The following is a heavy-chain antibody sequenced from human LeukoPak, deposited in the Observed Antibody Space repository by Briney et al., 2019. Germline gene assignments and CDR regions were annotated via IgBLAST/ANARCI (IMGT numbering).Heavy chain of an antibody. CDR2: IYYSGST. J-gene: IGHJ3*02. D-gene: IGHD1-26*01. CDR3: ARIGVGRATSRKAFDI. V-gene: IGHV4-39*01. Sequence: SETLSLTCTVSGGSISSSSYYWGWIRQPPGKGLEWIGSIYYSGSTYYNPSLKSRVTISVDTSKSQFSLKLSSVTAADTAVYYCARIGVGRATSRKAFDIWGQGTMVTVS. CDR1: GGSISSSSYY.